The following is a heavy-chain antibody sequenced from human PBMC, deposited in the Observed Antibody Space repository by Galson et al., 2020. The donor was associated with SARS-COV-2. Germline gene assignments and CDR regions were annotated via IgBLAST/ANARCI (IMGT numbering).Heavy chain of an antibody. Sequence: SETLSLTCTVSGGSINSGDYYWSSIRQHPEKGLEWIGYIYYSGSTYYNPSLKSRVTLSLDTSDNQFSLRLTSVTAADTALYYCARYESDTLAFASWGQGTLVTVSS. J-gene: IGHJ5*01. V-gene: IGHV4-31*03. CDR1: GGSINSGDYY. D-gene: IGHD3-3*02. CDR2: IYYSGST. CDR3: ARYESDTLAFAS.